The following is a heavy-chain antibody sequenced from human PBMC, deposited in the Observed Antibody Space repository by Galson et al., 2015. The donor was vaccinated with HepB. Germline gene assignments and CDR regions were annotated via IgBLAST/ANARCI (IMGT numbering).Heavy chain of an antibody. CDR2: ISSSSTYI. J-gene: IGHJ6*02. CDR3: ARDGGYDFWSGYYRGMDV. Sequence: SLRLSCAASGFTFSSYSINWVRQAPGKGLEWVSSISSSSTYIYYADSMKGRFTISGDNAKNSLYLQMNSLRDEDTAVYYCARDGGYDFWSGYYRGMDVWGQGTTVTVSS. CDR1: GFTFSSYS. V-gene: IGHV3-21*01. D-gene: IGHD3-3*01.